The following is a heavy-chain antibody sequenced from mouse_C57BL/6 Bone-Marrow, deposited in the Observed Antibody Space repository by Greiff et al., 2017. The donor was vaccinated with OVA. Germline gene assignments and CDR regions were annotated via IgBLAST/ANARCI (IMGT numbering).Heavy chain of an antibody. CDR2: IDPSDSYT. V-gene: IGHV1-59*01. CDR3: ARRYYGDYYAMDY. Sequence: QVQLQQPGAELVRPGTSVKLSCKASGYTFTSYWMHWVKQRPGQGLEWIGVIDPSDSYTNYNQKFKGKATLTVDTSSSTAYMQLSSLSSEDSAVYYCARRYYGDYYAMDYWGQGTSVTVSS. J-gene: IGHJ4*01. D-gene: IGHD1-1*01. CDR1: GYTFTSYW.